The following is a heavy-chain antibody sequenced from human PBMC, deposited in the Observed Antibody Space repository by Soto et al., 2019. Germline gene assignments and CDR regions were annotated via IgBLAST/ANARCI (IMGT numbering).Heavy chain of an antibody. CDR2: ISSNGGST. CDR1: GFTFSSYA. D-gene: IGHD5-12*01. Sequence: EVQLVESGGGLVQPGGSLRLSCAASGFTFSSYAMHWVRQAPGKGLEYVSAISSNGGSTYYANSVKGRFTISSDNSKNALYLHMGSLRAEDMAVYYCASSIVDTFKSHGSFDYWGQGTLVTVSS. V-gene: IGHV3-64*01. CDR3: ASSIVDTFKSHGSFDY. J-gene: IGHJ4*02.